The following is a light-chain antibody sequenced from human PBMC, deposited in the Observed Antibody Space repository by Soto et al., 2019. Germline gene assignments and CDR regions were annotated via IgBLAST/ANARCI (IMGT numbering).Light chain of an antibody. CDR1: QSISSW. Sequence: DIQMTQSPSTLSASVGDRVTITCRASQSISSWLAWYQQKPGKAPKLLIYDASSWDSGVPSRFSGSGSGTEFTLTISSLQPDDFATYYCQQYNNYSWTFGQGTKVDIK. J-gene: IGKJ1*01. CDR2: DAS. V-gene: IGKV1-5*01. CDR3: QQYNNYSWT.